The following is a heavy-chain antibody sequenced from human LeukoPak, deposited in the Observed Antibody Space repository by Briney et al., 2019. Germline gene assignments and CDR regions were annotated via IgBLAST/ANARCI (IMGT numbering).Heavy chain of an antibody. D-gene: IGHD2-8*01. Sequence: GESLRLSCATSGFPFSDFSMSWVRQAPGKGLEWISTTNSGGTSTYYAESVKGRFTISRDNSKNTLYLQMSSLRVEDTAVYYCAKQSYARSLGEGGPGTLVSVSS. CDR3: AKQSYARSLGE. V-gene: IGHV3-23*01. CDR1: GFPFSDFS. J-gene: IGHJ4*02. CDR2: TNSGGTST.